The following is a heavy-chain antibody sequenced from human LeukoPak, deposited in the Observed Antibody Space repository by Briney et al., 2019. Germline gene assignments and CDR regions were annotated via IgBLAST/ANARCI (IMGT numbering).Heavy chain of an antibody. J-gene: IGHJ3*02. D-gene: IGHD1-20*01. CDR1: GFNFSNYG. CDR2: IKEDGSEK. CDR3: ARDEYNWNVDAFDI. Sequence: GGSLRLSCATSGFNFSNYGIHWVRQAPGKGLEWVANIKEDGSEKYYVDSVKGRFTISRDNAKNSLYLQMNSLRAEDTAVYYCARDEYNWNVDAFDIWGQGTVVTVSS. V-gene: IGHV3-7*01.